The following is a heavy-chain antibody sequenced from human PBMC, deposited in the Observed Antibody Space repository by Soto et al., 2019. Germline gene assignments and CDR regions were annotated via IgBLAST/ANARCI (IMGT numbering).Heavy chain of an antibody. CDR2: INHSGST. CDR3: ARGPPGHYFDY. Sequence: PSETLSLTCAVYGGSFSGYYWSWIRQPPGKGLEWIGEINHSGSTNYNPSLKSRVTISVDTSKNQFSLKLSSVTAADTAVYYCARGPPGHYFDYWGQGTLVTVSS. J-gene: IGHJ4*02. CDR1: GGSFSGYY. V-gene: IGHV4-34*01.